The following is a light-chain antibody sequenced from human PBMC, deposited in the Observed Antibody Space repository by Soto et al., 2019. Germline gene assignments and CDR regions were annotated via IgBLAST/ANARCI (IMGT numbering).Light chain of an antibody. Sequence: EIVMTQSPATLSVSPGERATLSCRAGKSISSNLAWYQLKPGQAPRLLIYGASTRATGIPATFSGSGSGTEFTLTITSLQSEYFPVYFCQQYNDGLTFGGGTKVESK. CDR1: KSISSN. V-gene: IGKV3-15*01. CDR2: GAS. J-gene: IGKJ4*01. CDR3: QQYNDGLT.